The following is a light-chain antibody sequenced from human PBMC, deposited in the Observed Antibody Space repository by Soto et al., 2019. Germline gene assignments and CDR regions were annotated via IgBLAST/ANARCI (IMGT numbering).Light chain of an antibody. Sequence: QSALTQPASVSGSRGQSITISCTGTSSDVGGHNYVSWYQQHPGKAPKRMIYDVSNRPSGVSNRFSGSKSGNTASLTISGLQAEDEADYYCSSYTSSSPLVFGGGTKLTVL. CDR3: SSYTSSSPLV. CDR2: DVS. J-gene: IGLJ2*01. CDR1: SSDVGGHNY. V-gene: IGLV2-14*01.